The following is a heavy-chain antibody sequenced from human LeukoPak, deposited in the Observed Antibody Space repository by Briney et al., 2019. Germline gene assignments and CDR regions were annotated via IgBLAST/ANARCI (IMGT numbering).Heavy chain of an antibody. CDR2: INHSGST. D-gene: IGHD3-22*01. J-gene: IGHJ4*02. CDR3: ARGPRITMIVVAFVFDY. CDR1: GGSFSGYY. V-gene: IGHV4-34*01. Sequence: SETLSLTCAVYGGSFSGYYWSWIRQPPGKVLEWIGEINHSGSTNYNPSLKSRVTISVDTSKNQFSLKLSSVTAADTAVYYCARGPRITMIVVAFVFDYWGQGTLVTVSS.